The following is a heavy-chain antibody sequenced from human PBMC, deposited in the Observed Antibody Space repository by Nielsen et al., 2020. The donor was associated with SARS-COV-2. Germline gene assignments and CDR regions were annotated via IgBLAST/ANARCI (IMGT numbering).Heavy chain of an antibody. V-gene: IGHV5-51*01. Sequence: GESLKISCKGSGYSFTSYWIGWVRQMPGKGLEWMGIIYPSDSDTRYSPSFQGQVTISADKSISTAYLQWSSLKASDTAMYYCAGSIAAAGGGLDYWGQGTLVTVSS. D-gene: IGHD6-13*01. CDR2: IYPSDSDT. CDR1: GYSFTSYW. CDR3: AGSIAAAGGGLDY. J-gene: IGHJ4*02.